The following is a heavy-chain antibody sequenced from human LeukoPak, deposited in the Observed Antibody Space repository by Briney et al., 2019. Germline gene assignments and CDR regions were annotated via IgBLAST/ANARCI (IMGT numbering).Heavy chain of an antibody. J-gene: IGHJ5*02. CDR1: GGSISSSSYY. CDR3: ARQEGGLVDP. D-gene: IGHD3-16*01. V-gene: IGHV4-39*01. Sequence: SETLSLTCTVSGGSISSSSYYWGWIRQPPGKGLEWIGSIYYSGSTYYNPSLKSRVTISVDTSKNQFSLKLSSVTAADTAVYYCARQEGGLVDPWGQGTLVTVSS. CDR2: IYYSGST.